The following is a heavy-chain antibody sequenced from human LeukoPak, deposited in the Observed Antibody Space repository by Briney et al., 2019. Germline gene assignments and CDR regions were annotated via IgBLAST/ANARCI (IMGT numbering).Heavy chain of an antibody. CDR3: ARDETTVTMNYFDP. D-gene: IGHD4-17*01. V-gene: IGHV1-2*02. J-gene: IGHJ5*02. Sequence: GASVKVSCKASGYTFTGYYMHWVRQAPGQGLEWMGWINPNSGGTNYAQKFQGRVTMTRDTSISTAYMELSMLKSDDTAVYYCARDETTVTMNYFDPWGQGTLVTVSS. CDR1: GYTFTGYY. CDR2: INPNSGGT.